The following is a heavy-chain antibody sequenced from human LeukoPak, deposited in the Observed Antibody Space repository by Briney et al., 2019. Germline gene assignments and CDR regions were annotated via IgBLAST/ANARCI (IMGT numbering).Heavy chain of an antibody. CDR3: ARGSPVEMATADAFDI. CDR2: IIPIFGTA. V-gene: IGHV1-69*05. CDR1: GGTFSSYA. J-gene: IGHJ3*02. Sequence: ASVKVSCKASGGTFSSYAISWVRQAPGQGLEWMGGIIPIFGTANYAQKFQGRVTITTDESTSTAYMEPSSLRSEDTAVYYCARGSPVEMATADAFDIWGQGTMVTVSS. D-gene: IGHD5-24*01.